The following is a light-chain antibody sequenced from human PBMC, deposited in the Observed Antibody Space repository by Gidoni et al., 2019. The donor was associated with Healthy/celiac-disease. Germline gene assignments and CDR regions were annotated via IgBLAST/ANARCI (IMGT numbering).Light chain of an antibody. J-gene: IGKJ5*01. CDR3: QQYYSTPLT. CDR2: WAS. V-gene: IGKV4-1*01. Sequence: DIVMTQSPDSLAVSLDERATINCKSSQSVLYSSNNKHYLAWYQQKPGQPPQLLIYWASTRESGVPDRFSGSGSGTDFTITISSLQAEDVAVYYCQQYYSTPLTFGQGTRLEIK. CDR1: QSVLYSSNNKHY.